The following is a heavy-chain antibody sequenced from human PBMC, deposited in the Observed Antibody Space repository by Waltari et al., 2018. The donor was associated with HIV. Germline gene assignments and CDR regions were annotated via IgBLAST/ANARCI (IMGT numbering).Heavy chain of an antibody. CDR3: ARGTYMDV. Sequence: QVQLVQPGAEVKGPGASVKVSCSTSGYSFTNYSIAWVRQAPGEGLDWVGWISPYNGNTDYAQKFQGRVTMTTETSTTTAYLELRNLISDDTAVYFCARGTYMDVWGQGTKVTVSS. CDR2: ISPYNGNT. V-gene: IGHV1-18*01. J-gene: IGHJ6*02. CDR1: GYSFTNYS.